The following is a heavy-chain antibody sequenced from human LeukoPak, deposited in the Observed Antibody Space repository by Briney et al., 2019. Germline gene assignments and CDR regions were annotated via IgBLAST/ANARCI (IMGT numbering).Heavy chain of an antibody. Sequence: GGSLRLSCAASGFTFSSYGMHWVRQAPGKGLEWVAVISYDGSNKYYADSVKGRFTISRDNAKNSLYLQMNSLRAEDTAVYYCARDLTGTGPGDFDYWGQGTLVTVSS. D-gene: IGHD1-20*01. CDR1: GFTFSSYG. CDR2: ISYDGSNK. J-gene: IGHJ4*02. V-gene: IGHV3-30*03. CDR3: ARDLTGTGPGDFDY.